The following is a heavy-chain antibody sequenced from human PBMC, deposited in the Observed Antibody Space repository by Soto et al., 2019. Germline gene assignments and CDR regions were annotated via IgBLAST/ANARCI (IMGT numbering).Heavy chain of an antibody. CDR3: ASTGRPSGSYKH. CDR1: GYTFTSYY. CDR2: INPSGGST. V-gene: IGHV1-46*03. D-gene: IGHD3-10*01. J-gene: IGHJ4*02. Sequence: QVQLVQSGAEVKKPGASVKVSCKASGYTFTSYYMHWVRQAPGQGLEWMGIINPSGGSTSYAQKFQGRVTMTRDPSTSTVYMELSSLRSEDTAVYYCASTGRPSGSYKHWGQGTLVTVSS.